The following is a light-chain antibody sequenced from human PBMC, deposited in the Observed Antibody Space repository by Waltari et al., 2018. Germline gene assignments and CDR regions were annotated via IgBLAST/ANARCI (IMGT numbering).Light chain of an antibody. Sequence: YQKLQGTAAKVSIYRNNHRPLGVPDRVSGSKSGTSAYLAISGLRFEDEADYYCAAWDDSLGGWVFGGGTKVTVL. CDR2: RNN. V-gene: IGLV1-47*01. CDR3: AAWDDSLGGWV. J-gene: IGLJ3*02.